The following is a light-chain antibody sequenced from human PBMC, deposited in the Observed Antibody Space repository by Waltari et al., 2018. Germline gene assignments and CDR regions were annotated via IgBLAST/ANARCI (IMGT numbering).Light chain of an antibody. CDR1: QSVLYSSNNKNY. CDR2: WAS. J-gene: IGKJ4*01. Sequence: DIVMTQSPDSLAVSLGERATINCKSSQSVLYSSNNKNYLAWYQQKPGQPPKRLISWASTRESGVPDRFSGSGSGTAFTLAISSLQAEDVAVYFCQQYYSTSLTFGGGTKVEIK. CDR3: QQYYSTSLT. V-gene: IGKV4-1*01.